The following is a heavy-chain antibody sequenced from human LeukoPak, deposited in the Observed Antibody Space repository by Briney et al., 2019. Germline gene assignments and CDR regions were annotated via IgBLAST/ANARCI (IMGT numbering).Heavy chain of an antibody. Sequence: GGSLRLSCAASGFTFSSYAMNWVRQAPGKGLEWVSAISGSGGSTYYADSVKGRFTISRDNSKNTLYLQMNSLRAEDTAVYYCAKAPGYYDSSGYYFDYWGQGTLVTVSS. V-gene: IGHV3-23*01. CDR2: ISGSGGST. CDR1: GFTFSSYA. CDR3: AKAPGYYDSSGYYFDY. J-gene: IGHJ4*02. D-gene: IGHD3-22*01.